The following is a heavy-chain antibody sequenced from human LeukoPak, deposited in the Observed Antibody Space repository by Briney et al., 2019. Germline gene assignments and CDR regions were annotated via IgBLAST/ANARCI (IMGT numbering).Heavy chain of an antibody. Sequence: PGGSLRLSCAASGFTVSSNYMSWVRQAPGKGLEWVSVIYSGGSTYYADSVKGRFTISRDNSKNTLYLQMNSLRAEDTAVYYCARDLSGGDYGPYYYGMDVWGQGTTVTVSS. V-gene: IGHV3-66*01. CDR3: ARDLSGGDYGPYYYGMDV. D-gene: IGHD4-17*01. J-gene: IGHJ6*02. CDR1: GFTVSSNY. CDR2: IYSGGST.